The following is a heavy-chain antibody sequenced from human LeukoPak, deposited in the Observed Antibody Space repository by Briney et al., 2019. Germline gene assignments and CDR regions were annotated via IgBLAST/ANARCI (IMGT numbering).Heavy chain of an antibody. Sequence: GASVKVSCKASGGTFSSYAISWVRQAPGQGLEWMGGIIPIFGTANYAQKFQGRVTITADESTGTAYMELSSLRSEDTAVCYCARGKLGCSYCFDYWGQGTLVTVSS. D-gene: IGHD4/OR15-4a*01. J-gene: IGHJ4*02. CDR3: ARGKLGCSYCFDY. CDR2: IIPIFGTA. CDR1: GGTFSSYA. V-gene: IGHV1-69*13.